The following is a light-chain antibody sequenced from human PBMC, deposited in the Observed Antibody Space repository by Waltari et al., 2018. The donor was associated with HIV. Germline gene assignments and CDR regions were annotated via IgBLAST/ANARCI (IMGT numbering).Light chain of an antibody. Sequence: GDRVTLTCRADQDLNSALAWYRQQPGKAPELLIYDASSLESGVPSRFSGSKSGTSGTDFSLTISGLQPEDFATYYCQQFYTYPSTFGQGTRLDIK. CDR3: QQFYTYPST. J-gene: IGKJ5*01. CDR1: QDLNSA. V-gene: IGKV1-13*02. CDR2: DAS.